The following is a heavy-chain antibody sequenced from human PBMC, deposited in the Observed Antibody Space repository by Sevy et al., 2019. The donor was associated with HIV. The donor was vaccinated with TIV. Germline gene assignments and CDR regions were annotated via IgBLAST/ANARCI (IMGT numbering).Heavy chain of an antibody. Sequence: GGSLRLSCAASGFTFSTYWMTWVHQAPGKGLEWVANIKQDGCEKIYLDSVRGRFTISIDKAKNSLYLQLNSLRADDTAVYYCAGSIGWFPGDSGQGILVTVSS. D-gene: IGHD6-19*01. J-gene: IGHJ1*01. V-gene: IGHV3-7*03. CDR3: AGSIGWFPGD. CDR2: IKQDGCEK. CDR1: GFTFSTYW.